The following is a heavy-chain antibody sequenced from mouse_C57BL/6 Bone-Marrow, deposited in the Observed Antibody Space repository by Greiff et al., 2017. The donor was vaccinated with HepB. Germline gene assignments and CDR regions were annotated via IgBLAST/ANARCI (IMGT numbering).Heavy chain of an antibody. D-gene: IGHD1-1*01. CDR1: GFSLTSYG. V-gene: IGHV2-2*01. J-gene: IGHJ1*03. Sequence: VKLVESGPGLVQPSQSLSITCTVSGFSLTSYGVHWVRQSPGKGLEWLGVIWSGGSTDYNAAFISRLSISKDNSKSQVFFKMNSLQADDTAIYYCARSGSSPLLGFDVWGTGTTVTVSS. CDR2: IWSGGST. CDR3: ARSGSSPLLGFDV.